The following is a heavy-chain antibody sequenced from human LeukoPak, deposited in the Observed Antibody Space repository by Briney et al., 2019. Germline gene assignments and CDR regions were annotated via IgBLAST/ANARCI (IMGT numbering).Heavy chain of an antibody. J-gene: IGHJ4*02. CDR3: AKDHYWSIDY. CDR1: GFTFRSYS. D-gene: IGHD3-3*01. V-gene: IGHV3-21*01. Sequence: GGSLRLSCAASGFTFRSYSMNWVRQAPGKGLEWVSSISSSSSYIYYADSVKGRFTISRDNAKNSLYLQMNSLRAEDTGVYYCAKDHYWSIDYWGRGTLVTVSS. CDR2: ISSSSSYI.